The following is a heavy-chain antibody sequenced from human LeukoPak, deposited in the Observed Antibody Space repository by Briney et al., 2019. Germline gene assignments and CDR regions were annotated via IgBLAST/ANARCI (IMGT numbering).Heavy chain of an antibody. J-gene: IGHJ4*02. CDR1: GGSISSSSYY. CDR3: ASLIVATGCYFDY. D-gene: IGHD5-12*01. CDR2: IYYSGST. Sequence: SETLSLTCTVSGGSISSSSYYWGWIRQPPGKGLEWIGSIYYSGSTYYNPSLKSRVTISVDTSKNQFSLKLSSVTAADTAVYYCASLIVATGCYFDYWGQGTLVTVSS. V-gene: IGHV4-39*01.